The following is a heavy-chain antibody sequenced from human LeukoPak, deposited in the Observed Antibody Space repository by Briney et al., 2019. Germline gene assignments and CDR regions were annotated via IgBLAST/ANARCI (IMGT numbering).Heavy chain of an antibody. D-gene: IGHD3-22*01. Sequence: GGSLRLSCAASGFTFSSYSMNWVRQAPGKGLEWVSYISSSSSTIYYADSVKGRFTISRDNSKNTLYLQMNSLRAEDTAVYYCARPNSSGYYYRYYGMDVWGQGTTVTVSS. CDR2: ISSSSSTI. CDR3: ARPNSSGYYYRYYGMDV. J-gene: IGHJ6*02. CDR1: GFTFSSYS. V-gene: IGHV3-48*01.